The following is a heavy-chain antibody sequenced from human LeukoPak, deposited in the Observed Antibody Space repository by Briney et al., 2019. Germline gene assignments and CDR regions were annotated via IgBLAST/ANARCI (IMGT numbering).Heavy chain of an antibody. V-gene: IGHV3-23*01. Sequence: GGSLRLSCAASGFTFSSYAMSWVRQAPGKGLEWVSAISGSGGSTYYADSVKGRFTISRDNSKNTLYLQMNSLRAEDTAVYYCAKVLGSSSTSCPPVGWFDPWGQGTLVTVSS. CDR2: ISGSGGST. CDR3: AKVLGSSSTSCPPVGWFDP. CDR1: GFTFSSYA. D-gene: IGHD2-2*01. J-gene: IGHJ5*02.